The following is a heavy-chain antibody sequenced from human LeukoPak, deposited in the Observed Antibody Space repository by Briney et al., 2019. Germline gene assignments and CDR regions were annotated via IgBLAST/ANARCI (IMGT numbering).Heavy chain of an antibody. CDR3: ARRDGYNMGAFDI. J-gene: IGHJ3*02. Sequence: GESLKISCKGFGYTFTTYWIGWVRQMPGKGLEWMGIIYPGDSDTRYSPSFQGQVTISADKSISTAYLQWSSLKASDSAIYYCARRDGYNMGAFDIWGQGTMVTASS. CDR2: IYPGDSDT. D-gene: IGHD5-24*01. CDR1: GYTFTTYW. V-gene: IGHV5-51*01.